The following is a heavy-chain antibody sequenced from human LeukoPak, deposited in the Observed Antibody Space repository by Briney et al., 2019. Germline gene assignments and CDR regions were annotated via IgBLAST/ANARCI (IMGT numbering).Heavy chain of an antibody. D-gene: IGHD1-14*01. CDR2: VSDSGSNT. Sequence: PGGSLRLSCAASGFTFSNYAMSWVRQAPGKGLEWVSAVSDSGSNTYYAGSVKGRFTVSRDNSKNALYLQMDSLRADDTAVYYCAKGNTITPDYWGQGTLVTVSS. V-gene: IGHV3-23*01. J-gene: IGHJ4*02. CDR3: AKGNTITPDY. CDR1: GFTFSNYA.